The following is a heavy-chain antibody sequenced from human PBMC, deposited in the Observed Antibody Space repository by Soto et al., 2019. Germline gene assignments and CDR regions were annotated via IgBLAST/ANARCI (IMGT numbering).Heavy chain of an antibody. V-gene: IGHV4-34*01. CDR1: GGSINNGDYY. CDR3: ARGKPVLVCFGESAGVDV. J-gene: IGHJ6*02. CDR2: INHSGST. D-gene: IGHD3-10*01. Sequence: SETRCLTCTGSGGSINNGDYYWTWIRQSPEKGLEWIGEINHSGSTNYNPSLKSRVTISVDTSKNQFSLKLSSVTAADTAVYYCARGKPVLVCFGESAGVDVWGQGTTVT.